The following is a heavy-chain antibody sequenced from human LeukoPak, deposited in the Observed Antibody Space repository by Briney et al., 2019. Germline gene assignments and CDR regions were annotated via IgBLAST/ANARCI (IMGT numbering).Heavy chain of an antibody. CDR2: ISSSGSTI. V-gene: IGHV3-11*01. CDR3: ARMSATVTPDGTRYYYYYGMDV. J-gene: IGHJ6*02. CDR1: GFTFSDYY. Sequence: GGSLRLSCAASGFTFSDYYMSWIRQAPEKGLEWVSYISSSGSTIYYADSVKGRFTISRDNAKNSLYLQMNSLRAEDTAVYYCARMSATVTPDGTRYYYYYGMDVWGQGTTVTVSS. D-gene: IGHD4-17*01.